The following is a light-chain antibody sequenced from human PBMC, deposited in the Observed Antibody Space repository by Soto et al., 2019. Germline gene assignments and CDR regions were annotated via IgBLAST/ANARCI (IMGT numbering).Light chain of an antibody. CDR2: GAS. V-gene: IGKV3-15*01. CDR3: QQYNNWPLT. CDR1: QSVSSN. J-gene: IGKJ4*01. Sequence: EIVLTQPPATLSVSPGERATLSCRASQSVSSNLAWYQLKPGQAPRLLIYGASTRATGIPARFSGSRSGTEFTLTISSLQSEDFAVYYCQQYNNWPLTFGGGTKVEIK.